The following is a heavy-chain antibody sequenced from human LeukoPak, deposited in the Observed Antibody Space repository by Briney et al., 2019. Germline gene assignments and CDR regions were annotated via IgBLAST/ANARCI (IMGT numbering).Heavy chain of an antibody. D-gene: IGHD1-26*01. Sequence: GGSLRLSCAASGFTFSSYAMSWVRQTPGKGLEWVSVISGSGGSTHYADSVKGRFTISRDNPKNTLYLQMNSLRAEDTAVYYCAKGPYSGFSWGQGTLVTVSS. V-gene: IGHV3-23*01. CDR2: ISGSGGST. J-gene: IGHJ5*02. CDR1: GFTFSSYA. CDR3: AKGPYSGFS.